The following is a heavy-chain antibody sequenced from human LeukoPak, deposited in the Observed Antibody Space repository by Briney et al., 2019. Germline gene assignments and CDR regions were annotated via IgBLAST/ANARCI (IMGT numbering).Heavy chain of an antibody. Sequence: GGSLRLSCAASGFTFSSYWMHWVRQAPGKGLVWVSRIKSEGKTNYPDPVKGRFTISRDNAKNTVSLQMTSLRAEDTGVYYCARAPSEIGGYYPEYFRHWGQGTLVTVSS. D-gene: IGHD3-22*01. V-gene: IGHV3-74*01. CDR2: IKSEGKT. CDR1: GFTFSSYW. J-gene: IGHJ1*01. CDR3: ARAPSEIGGYYPEYFRH.